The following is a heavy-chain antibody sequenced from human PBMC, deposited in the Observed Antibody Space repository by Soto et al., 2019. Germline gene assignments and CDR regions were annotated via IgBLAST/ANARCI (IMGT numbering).Heavy chain of an antibody. V-gene: IGHV1-2*04. J-gene: IGHJ5*01. Sequence: ASVKVSCKASGYTFTGYYMHWVRQAPGQGLEWMGWINPNSGGTNYAQKFQGWVTMTRDTSISTAYMELSRLRSDDTAVYYCGRDFVEVPSALYWFESWGQGTLVTVSS. CDR1: GYTFTGYY. CDR3: GRDFVEVPSALYWFES. CDR2: INPNSGGT. D-gene: IGHD2-2*01.